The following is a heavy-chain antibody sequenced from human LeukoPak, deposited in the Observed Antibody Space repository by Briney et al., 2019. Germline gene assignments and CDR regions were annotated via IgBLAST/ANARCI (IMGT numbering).Heavy chain of an antibody. D-gene: IGHD3-16*01. CDR2: IYYSGST. CDR1: GGSISSSSYY. CDR3: ARGPMGYAQAAFDI. Sequence: SETLSLTCTVSGGSISSSSYYWGWIRQPPGKGLEWIGSIYYSGSTYYNPSLKSRVTISVDTSKNQFSLKLSSVTAADTAVYYCARGPMGYAQAAFDIWGQGTMVTVSS. J-gene: IGHJ3*02. V-gene: IGHV4-39*07.